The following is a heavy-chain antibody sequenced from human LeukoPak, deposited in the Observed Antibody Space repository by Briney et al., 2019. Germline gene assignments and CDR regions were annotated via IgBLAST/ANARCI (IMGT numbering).Heavy chain of an antibody. V-gene: IGHV3-30-3*01. D-gene: IGHD4-17*01. CDR3: ARNPNGDYAFHI. CDR1: GFIFRNCA. Sequence: PGGSLRLSCAASGFIFRNCAMHWVRQAPGKGLEWVAVISYDGSNKYYADSVKGRFTISRDNSKNTLYLQMNSLRTEDTAVYYCARNPNGDYAFHIWGQGTMVTVSS. CDR2: ISYDGSNK. J-gene: IGHJ3*02.